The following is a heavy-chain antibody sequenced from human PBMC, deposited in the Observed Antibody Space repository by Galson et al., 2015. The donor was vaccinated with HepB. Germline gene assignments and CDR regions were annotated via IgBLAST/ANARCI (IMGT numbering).Heavy chain of an antibody. J-gene: IGHJ4*02. CDR2: ITGRGDTT. CDR3: AKDRREIITSFGVVKPSFYFDF. CDR1: GFTFSNYA. Sequence: SLRLSCAASGFTFSNYAMSWVRQAPGKRLEWVSTITGRGDTTFYPDSVKGRFTISRDNSKNTMYLEMNSLRAEDTAVYYCAKDRREIITSFGVVKPSFYFDFWGQGTLITVSS. V-gene: IGHV3-23*01. D-gene: IGHD3-3*01.